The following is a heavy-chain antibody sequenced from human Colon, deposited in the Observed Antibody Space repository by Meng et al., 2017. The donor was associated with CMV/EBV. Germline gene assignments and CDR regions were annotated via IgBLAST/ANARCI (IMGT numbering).Heavy chain of an antibody. CDR2: INPNGGST. CDR3: ARIGGYDFDY. D-gene: IGHD3-22*01. Sequence: SCKASGYTFTNFHLHWGRQAPGQGLEWMGMINPNGGSTTYAQRFQGRVIMTRDKSTSTVSMELSSLRSEDTAVYYCARIGGYDFDYWGQGTLVTVSS. J-gene: IGHJ4*02. V-gene: IGHV1-46*01. CDR1: GYTFTNFH.